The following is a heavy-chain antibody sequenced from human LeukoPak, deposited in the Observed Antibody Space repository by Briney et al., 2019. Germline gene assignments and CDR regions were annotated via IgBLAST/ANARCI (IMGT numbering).Heavy chain of an antibody. V-gene: IGHV3-23*01. D-gene: IGHD3-3*01. Sequence: GGSLRLSCAASGFTFTSYDMSWVRQAPGKGLEWISTVSASGGSTFYADPVKGRFTISRDNAKNSLYLQMNSLRAEDTAVYYCARGSGVAYYYYSMDVWGKGTTVTISS. CDR1: GFTFTSYD. CDR3: ARGSGVAYYYYSMDV. CDR2: VSASGGST. J-gene: IGHJ6*03.